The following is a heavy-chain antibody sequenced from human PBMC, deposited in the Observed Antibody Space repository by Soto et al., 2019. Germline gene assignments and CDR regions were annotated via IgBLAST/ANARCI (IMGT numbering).Heavy chain of an antibody. J-gene: IGHJ5*02. D-gene: IGHD3-22*01. CDR1: GGTFSSYA. V-gene: IGHV1-69*13. CDR2: IIPIFGTA. CDR3: ERAVSIVVVTGCDT. Sequence: SVKVSCKASGGTFSSYAISWVRQAPGQGLEWMGGIIPIFGTANYAQKCQGRVTITADESTSTAYMEQSSLRSEDTAVYYWERAVSIVVVTGCDTWGKGTLVTVSS.